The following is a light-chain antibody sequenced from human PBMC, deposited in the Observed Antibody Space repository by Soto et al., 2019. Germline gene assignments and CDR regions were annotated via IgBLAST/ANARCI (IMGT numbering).Light chain of an antibody. Sequence: DIQLTHSPSFLSASVGDRVTITCRASHDINIYLAWYQQKPGKVPKLLIYSASTLQSGVPSRFGGSGSGTEFTLTISSLQPENFATYYCQQLNDYPRTFGQGTKVDI. CDR1: HDINIY. V-gene: IGKV1-9*01. CDR3: QQLNDYPRT. J-gene: IGKJ1*01. CDR2: SAS.